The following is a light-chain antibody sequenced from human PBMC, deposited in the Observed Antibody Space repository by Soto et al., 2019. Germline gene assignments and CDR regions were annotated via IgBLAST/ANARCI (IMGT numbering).Light chain of an antibody. V-gene: IGKV1-5*01. CDR2: DVS. CDR3: QQYYGFPWT. J-gene: IGKJ1*01. Sequence: DIQMTQSPSTLSASIGDRVTITCRASQNVSHWLAWYRQKPGKAPNLLIYDVSSSESGVPSRFSGSGSWTEFTLTVSSLQPDDFATYFCQQYYGFPWTFGQGTKVEIK. CDR1: QNVSHW.